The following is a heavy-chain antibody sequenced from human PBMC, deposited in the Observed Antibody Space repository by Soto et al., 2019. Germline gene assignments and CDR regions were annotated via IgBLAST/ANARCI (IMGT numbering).Heavy chain of an antibody. Sequence: QVQLQESGTGLVKPSETLSLTCVFSGGSISSYYWNWIRQSPGEGLEWNGYIFYSGTTKFNRSFESRVSLSIDTSKNHISLKLSSETAADTAIYYCARGAGGNFDYWGQGTLVTLSS. CDR3: ARGAGGNFDY. D-gene: IGHD3-16*01. J-gene: IGHJ4*02. V-gene: IGHV4-59*01. CDR1: GGSISSYY. CDR2: IFYSGTT.